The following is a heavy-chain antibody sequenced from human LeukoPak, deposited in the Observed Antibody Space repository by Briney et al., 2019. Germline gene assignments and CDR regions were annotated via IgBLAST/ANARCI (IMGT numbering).Heavy chain of an antibody. J-gene: IGHJ4*02. CDR1: GFTFSSYG. CDR3: AKDRPPQYDSGTYSDY. V-gene: IGHV3-30*02. D-gene: IGHD3-10*01. CDR2: IRYDGSNK. Sequence: PGGSLRLSCVASGFTFSSYGIHWIRQAPGKGLEWVAFIRYDGSNKFYSDSVKGRFTISRDNSKNTLYLQMNSLRTEDTAVYFCAKDRPPQYDSGTYSDYWGQGTLVTVSS.